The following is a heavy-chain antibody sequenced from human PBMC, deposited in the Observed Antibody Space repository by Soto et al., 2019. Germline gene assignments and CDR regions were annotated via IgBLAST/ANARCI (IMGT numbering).Heavy chain of an antibody. D-gene: IGHD3-10*01. CDR3: ARHRGPTGPNY. J-gene: IGHJ4*02. Sequence: QLQLQESGPGLVKPSETLSLTCAVSGDSISNTDYHWGWIRQPPGKRLEWIASLYYSGSTYYNPSLKIRVTISEDMSRNQVSLKLRSVTASDTAVYYCARHRGPTGPNYWGQGTLVTVSS. CDR1: GDSISNTDYH. V-gene: IGHV4-39*01. CDR2: LYYSGST.